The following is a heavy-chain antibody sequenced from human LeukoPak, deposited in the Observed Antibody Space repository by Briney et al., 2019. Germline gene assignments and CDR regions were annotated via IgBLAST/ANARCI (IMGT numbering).Heavy chain of an antibody. Sequence: SGTLSLTCAVSGGSISSSNWWSWVRQPPGKGLEWIGEIYHSGSTNYNPSLKSRVTISVDKSKNQFSLKLSSVTAADTAVYYCARGHHSGSYYGWFDPWGQGTLVTVSS. CDR3: ARGHHSGSYYGWFDP. V-gene: IGHV4-4*02. CDR2: IYHSGST. J-gene: IGHJ5*02. CDR1: GGSISSSNW. D-gene: IGHD1-26*01.